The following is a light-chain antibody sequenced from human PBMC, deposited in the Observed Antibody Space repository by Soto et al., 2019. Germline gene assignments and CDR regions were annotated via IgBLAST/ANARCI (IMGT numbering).Light chain of an antibody. V-gene: IGLV2-8*01. CDR1: SSDVGGYNY. J-gene: IGLJ1*01. CDR2: DVI. Sequence: QSALTQPPSASGSTGQSVTISCTGSSSDVGGYNYVSWYQQHPGKAPKLMIYDVITRPSGVPDRFSGSKSGNTASLTVSGLQSEDEADYYCSSSTGSNTLGVFGTGTKVTVL. CDR3: SSSTGSNTLGV.